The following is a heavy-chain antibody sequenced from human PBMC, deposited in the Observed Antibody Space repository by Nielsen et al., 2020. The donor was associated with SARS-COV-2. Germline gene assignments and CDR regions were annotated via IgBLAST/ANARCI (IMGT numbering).Heavy chain of an antibody. CDR2: ISGSGGST. Sequence: GGSLRLSCTASGFTFSSYAMSWVRQAPGKGLEWVSAISGSGGSTYYADSVKGRFTISRDKSKNTLYLQMNSLRDDDTAIYYCNTDPNGDYDFDYWGQGTLVTVSS. V-gene: IGHV3-23*01. D-gene: IGHD4-17*01. J-gene: IGHJ4*02. CDR3: NTDPNGDYDFDY. CDR1: GFTFSSYA.